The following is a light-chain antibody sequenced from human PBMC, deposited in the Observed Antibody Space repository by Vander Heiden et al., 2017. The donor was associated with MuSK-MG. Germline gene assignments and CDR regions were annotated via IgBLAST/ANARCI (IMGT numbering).Light chain of an antibody. CDR1: ALGDYY. CDR2: QDT. V-gene: IGLV3-1*01. Sequence: SCDLTQPPSVSVSPGRTASIPCAGDALGDYYASWYQQKPGRAPVLVIYQDTKRPAGIPERFSGSNSGNTATLTISGTQAMDEADYFCQACDSSPAVVFGGGTKLTVL. J-gene: IGLJ2*01. CDR3: QACDSSPAVV.